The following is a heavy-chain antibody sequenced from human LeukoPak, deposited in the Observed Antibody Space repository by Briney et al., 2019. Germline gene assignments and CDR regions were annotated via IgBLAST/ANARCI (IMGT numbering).Heavy chain of an antibody. Sequence: PGGSLRLSCAASGFTFSSYGMSWVRQAPGKGLGWVSAISGSGGSTYYADSVKGRFTISRDNSKNTLYLQMNSLRAEDTAVYYCARGVDDIAVAGHFDYWGQGTLVTVSS. V-gene: IGHV3-23*01. CDR1: GFTFSSYG. CDR2: ISGSGGST. CDR3: ARGVDDIAVAGHFDY. D-gene: IGHD6-19*01. J-gene: IGHJ4*02.